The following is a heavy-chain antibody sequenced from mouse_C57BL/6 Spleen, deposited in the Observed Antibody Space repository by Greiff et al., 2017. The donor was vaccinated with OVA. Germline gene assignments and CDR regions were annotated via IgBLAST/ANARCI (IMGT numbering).Heavy chain of an antibody. Sequence: QVQLQQSGPELVKPGASVKISCKASGSTFTDYYINWVKQRPGQGLEWIGWIFPGSGSTYYNEKFTGKATLTVDKSSSTAYMWLSSLTSEDSAVYFCTRGYGYAMDYWGQGTSVTVSS. CDR2: IFPGSGST. V-gene: IGHV1-75*01. J-gene: IGHJ4*01. CDR3: TRGYGYAMDY. D-gene: IGHD3-1*01. CDR1: GSTFTDYY.